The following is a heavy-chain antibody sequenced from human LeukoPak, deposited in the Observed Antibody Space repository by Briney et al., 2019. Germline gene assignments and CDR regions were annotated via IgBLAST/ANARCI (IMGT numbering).Heavy chain of an antibody. Sequence: PETLSLTCTVSGGSMIDHYWSWVRQPPGKGLELVGYMHHSGKANSNPSLKSRVTISVDTSKNQVSLKLSSVTAADTAVYYCARDTHEYGSGSYYDDTFDSWGQGTLVTVSS. J-gene: IGHJ3*02. CDR2: MHHSGKA. CDR1: GGSMIDHY. D-gene: IGHD3-10*01. V-gene: IGHV4-59*11. CDR3: ARDTHEYGSGSYYDDTFDS.